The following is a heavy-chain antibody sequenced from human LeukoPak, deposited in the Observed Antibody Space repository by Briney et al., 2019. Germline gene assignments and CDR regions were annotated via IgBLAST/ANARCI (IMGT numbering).Heavy chain of an antibody. D-gene: IGHD1-26*01. CDR2: VSGSGGGT. CDR3: AKGAGAGQVGWFDP. V-gene: IGHV3-23*01. CDR1: GFTFSSYA. Sequence: GGSLRLSCAASGFTFSSYAMMWVRQAPGKGLEWVSTVSGSGGGTYYADSVKGRFTISRDNSKNTLYLQMNSLRGEDTAVYYCAKGAGAGQVGWFDPWGQGTLVTVSS. J-gene: IGHJ5*02.